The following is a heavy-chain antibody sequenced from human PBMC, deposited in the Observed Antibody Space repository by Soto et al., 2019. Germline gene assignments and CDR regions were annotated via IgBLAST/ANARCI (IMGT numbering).Heavy chain of an antibody. CDR1: GCTFNSYA. CDR2: IIPIFRST. Sequence: QVQLVQSGAEVKKPGSSVKVSCKASGCTFNSYALTWVRQAPVHGLEWMGGIIPIFRSTNYAQKFQGRVTITANRSTSTAYMELSSLRSDDTAVYYCARVRHPPYCSGWRSLYWDFDLWGRGTLVTVSS. CDR3: ARVRHPPYCSGWRSLYWDFDL. D-gene: IGHD2-15*01. V-gene: IGHV1-69*06. J-gene: IGHJ2*01.